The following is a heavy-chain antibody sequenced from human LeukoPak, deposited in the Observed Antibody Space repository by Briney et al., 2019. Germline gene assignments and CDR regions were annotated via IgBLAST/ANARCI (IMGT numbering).Heavy chain of an antibody. J-gene: IGHJ4*02. CDR2: MNPNSGNT. Sequence: ASVKVSCKASGYTFTIYYINWVRQATAQGLEWMGWMNPNSGNTGYAQKFQRRVTITGNTSIRPAYMELSSLRSEDTAVYYCARGYWTSTSCHFDYWGQGTLVTVSS. V-gene: IGHV1-8*03. CDR3: ARGYWTSTSCHFDY. D-gene: IGHD2-2*01. CDR1: GYTFTIYY.